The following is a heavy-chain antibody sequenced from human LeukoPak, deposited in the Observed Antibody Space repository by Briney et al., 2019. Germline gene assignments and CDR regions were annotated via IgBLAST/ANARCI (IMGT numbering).Heavy chain of an antibody. CDR1: GFTFSTYW. V-gene: IGHV3-7*03. D-gene: IGHD5-24*01. CDR2: IKEDGNDK. CDR3: AKDRERWLQLFDY. J-gene: IGHJ4*02. Sequence: PGGSLRLSCAASGFTFSTYWMSWVRQAPGNGLEWVANIKEDGNDKYYVDSVKGRFTISRDNAKNSLYLQMNSLRAEDTAVYYCAKDRERWLQLFDYWGQGTLVTVSS.